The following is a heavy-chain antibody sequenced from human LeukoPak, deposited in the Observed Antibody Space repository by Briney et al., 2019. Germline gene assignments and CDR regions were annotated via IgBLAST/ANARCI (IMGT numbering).Heavy chain of an antibody. CDR3: ATGDAVTVGLDY. D-gene: IGHD2-21*02. Sequence: SGGSLRLSCVGSGFTFSNAWMNWVRQAPGKGLEWIGRIKSKPDGGTTDYAAPVKGRFTISRDDSKNTVYLQMNSLKTEDTAVYYCATGDAVTVGLDYWGQGTLVTVSS. CDR2: IKSKPDGGTT. CDR1: GFTFSNAW. J-gene: IGHJ4*02. V-gene: IGHV3-15*01.